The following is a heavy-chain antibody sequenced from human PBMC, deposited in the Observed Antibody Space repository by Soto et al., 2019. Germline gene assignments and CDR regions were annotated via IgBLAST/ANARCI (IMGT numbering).Heavy chain of an antibody. D-gene: IGHD2-8*01. J-gene: IGHJ6*02. CDR1: GFTFSNYG. CDR2: VSANNGHT. Sequence: ASVKLYCKAAGFTFSNYGLNCGRQAPGQGLEWMGWVSANNGHTNYAQNLQGRVSMTTDTSTSTAYMELRGLTFDDTAVYYCARDIESVTAKHFFYYYAMDVWGQGTTVTVS. V-gene: IGHV1-18*01. CDR3: ARDIESVTAKHFFYYYAMDV.